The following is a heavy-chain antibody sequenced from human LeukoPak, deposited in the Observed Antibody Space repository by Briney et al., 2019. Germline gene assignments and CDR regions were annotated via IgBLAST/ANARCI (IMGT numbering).Heavy chain of an antibody. CDR1: GGSISSYY. CDR2: ITTSGST. CDR3: ARAGIVGATLYFDY. V-gene: IGHV4-4*07. Sequence: SETLSLTCTVSGGSISSYYWSWIRQPAGKGLEWIGRITTSGSTSYNPSLRSRVTISVDTSKNHFSLELSSVTAADTAVYYCARAGIVGATLYFDYWGQGTLVTVSS. J-gene: IGHJ4*02. D-gene: IGHD1-26*01.